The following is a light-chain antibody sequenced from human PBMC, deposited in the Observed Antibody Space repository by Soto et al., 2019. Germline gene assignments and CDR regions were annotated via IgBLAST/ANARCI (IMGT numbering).Light chain of an antibody. Sequence: QSALTQPASGAGTPGQRITISCTGTSSNVGGYDYVSWDQRHPGKAPELMVFEVSNRPSGVSERFSGSKSGNTASLTISGLQAEDEADYFCSSYSVSTAYLFGTGTKVTLL. V-gene: IGLV2-14*01. CDR2: EVS. J-gene: IGLJ1*01. CDR1: SSNVGGYDY. CDR3: SSYSVSTAYL.